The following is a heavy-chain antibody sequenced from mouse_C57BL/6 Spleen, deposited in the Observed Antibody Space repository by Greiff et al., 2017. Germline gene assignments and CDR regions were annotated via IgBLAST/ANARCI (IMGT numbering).Heavy chain of an antibody. CDR1: GYTFTSYC. Sequence: QVQLQQPGAELVKPGASVKVSCKASGYTFTSYCMHWVQQRPGQGLEWIGMIHPSDSGTNYNQKFKGKATLTVDKSSSTAYMQLSSLTSEDSAVYYCAMNGGYCVEYFDYWGQGTTLTVSS. D-gene: IGHD2-3*01. CDR2: IHPSDSGT. V-gene: IGHV1-74*01. J-gene: IGHJ2*01. CDR3: AMNGGYCVEYFDY.